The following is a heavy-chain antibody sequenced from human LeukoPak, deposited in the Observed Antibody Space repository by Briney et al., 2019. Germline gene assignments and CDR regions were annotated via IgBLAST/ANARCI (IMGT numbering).Heavy chain of an antibody. CDR1: GGSISSYY. V-gene: IGHV4-4*07. D-gene: IGHD3-3*01. CDR2: IDTSGST. J-gene: IGHJ6*03. CDR3: AREAHDFWSGYYRANYMDV. Sequence: NTSETLSLTCSVSGGSISSYYWSWIRQPAGRGLERIGRIDTSGSTNYNPSLKSRVTMSVDTSKNQFFLKLSSVTAADTAVYHCAREAHDFWSGYYRANYMDVWGRGTTVTVSS.